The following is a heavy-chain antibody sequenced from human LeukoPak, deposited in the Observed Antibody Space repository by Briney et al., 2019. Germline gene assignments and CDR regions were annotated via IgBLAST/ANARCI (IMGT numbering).Heavy chain of an antibody. CDR1: GFSFSSSA. CDR3: AKERRRVDTAMVRSYYFEN. CDR2: ITGNGATT. V-gene: IGHV3-23*01. Sequence: GSLRLSCAGSGFSFSSSAMSWVRQTPGKGLEWVSSITGNGATTYYSDSVKGRFTISRDNSRNTLSLQMSSLRVEDTAVYYCAKERRRVDTAMVRSYYFENWGQGTLVSVSS. J-gene: IGHJ4*02. D-gene: IGHD5-18*01.